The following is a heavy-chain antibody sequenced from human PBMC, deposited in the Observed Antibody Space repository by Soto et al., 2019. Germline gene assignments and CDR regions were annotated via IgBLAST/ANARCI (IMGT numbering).Heavy chain of an antibody. V-gene: IGHV3-30-3*01. D-gene: IGHD3-10*01. Sequence: QVQLVESGGGVVQPGRSLRHSCAASGFTFSSYPIHWVRQAPGKGLEWVGSISYDGTSEDFAGSLRGRFTLSRDNSKNMLWLQMNSLRSEDTAVYYCLRDYSGWFGFWGLGTLVTVSS. CDR1: GFTFSSYP. J-gene: IGHJ5*01. CDR3: LRDYSGWFGF. CDR2: ISYDGTSE.